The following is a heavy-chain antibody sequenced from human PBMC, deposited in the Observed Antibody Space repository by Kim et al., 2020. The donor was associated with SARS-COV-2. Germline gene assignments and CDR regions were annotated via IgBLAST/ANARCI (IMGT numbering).Heavy chain of an antibody. CDR3: TTDPGFITIFGVVDFYY. D-gene: IGHD3-3*01. V-gene: IGHV3-15*01. CDR2: IKSKTDGGTT. CDR1: GFTFSNAW. J-gene: IGHJ4*02. Sequence: GGSLRLSCAASGFTFSNAWMSWVRQAPGKGLEWVGRIKSKTDGGTTDYAAPVKGRFTISRDDSKNTLYLQMNSLKTEDTAVYYCTTDPGFITIFGVVDFYYWGQGTLVTVSS.